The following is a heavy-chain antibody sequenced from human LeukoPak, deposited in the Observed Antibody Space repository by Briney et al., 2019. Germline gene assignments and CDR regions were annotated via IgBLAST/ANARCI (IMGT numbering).Heavy chain of an antibody. CDR3: AILGVLVQYYYYHGMDV. CDR1: GFTFSSYA. J-gene: IGHJ6*02. Sequence: GGSLRLSCAASGFTFSSYAMSWVRQAPGKGLEWVSAISGSGGSTYYADSVKGRFTISRDNSKNTLYLQMNSLRAEDTAVYYCAILGVLVQYYYYHGMDVWGRGTTVTVFS. CDR2: ISGSGGST. V-gene: IGHV3-23*01. D-gene: IGHD6-13*01.